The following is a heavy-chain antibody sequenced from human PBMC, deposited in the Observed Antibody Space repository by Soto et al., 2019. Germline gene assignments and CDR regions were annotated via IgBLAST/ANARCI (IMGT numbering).Heavy chain of an antibody. V-gene: IGHV4-34*01. CDR1: GGSFSGYY. Sequence: LETLSLTCAVYGGSFSGYYWSCIRQPPGKGLEWIGEINHSGSTNYNPSLKSRVTISVDTSKNQFSLKLSSVTAADTAVYYCARGRSIVVVVAATRGTGWFDPWGQGTLVTVSS. D-gene: IGHD2-15*01. CDR3: ARGRSIVVVVAATRGTGWFDP. J-gene: IGHJ5*02. CDR2: INHSGST.